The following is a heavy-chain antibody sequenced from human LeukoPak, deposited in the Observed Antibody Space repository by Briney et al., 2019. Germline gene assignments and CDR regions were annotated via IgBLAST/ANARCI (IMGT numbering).Heavy chain of an antibody. CDR3: ASTDI. Sequence: GGSLRLSCAASGFTFSSYSMNWVRQAPGKGLEWVANIKQDGSEKYYVDSVKGRFTISRDNAKNSLYLQMNSLRAEDTAVYYCASTDIWGQGTMVTVSS. V-gene: IGHV3-7*01. CDR2: IKQDGSEK. CDR1: GFTFSSYS. J-gene: IGHJ3*02.